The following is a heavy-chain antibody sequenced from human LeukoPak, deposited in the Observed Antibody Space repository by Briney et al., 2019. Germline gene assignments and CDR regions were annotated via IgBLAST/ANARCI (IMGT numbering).Heavy chain of an antibody. Sequence: GGSLRLSCAASGFTFSSYAMSWVRQAPGKGLEWVSAISGSGGSTYYADSVKGRFTISRDNSKSTLYLQMNSLRAEDTAVYYCAKVGSIIVVVTATTQYYFDYWGQGTLVTVSS. CDR1: GFTFSSYA. V-gene: IGHV3-23*01. D-gene: IGHD2-21*02. CDR2: ISGSGGST. CDR3: AKVGSIIVVVTATTQYYFDY. J-gene: IGHJ4*02.